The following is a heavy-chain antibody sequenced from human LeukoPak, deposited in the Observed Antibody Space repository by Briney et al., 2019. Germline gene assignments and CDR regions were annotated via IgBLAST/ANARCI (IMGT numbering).Heavy chain of an antibody. J-gene: IGHJ3*02. CDR1: GYSISSGYY. D-gene: IGHD3-22*01. Sequence: SETLSLTCTVPGYSISSGYYWGWIRQPPGKGLEWIGSIYHSGSTYYNPSLKSRVTMSLDTSKNQFSLKLSSVTAADTAVYYCARDGPYYYDSSGYYDAFGIWGQGTMVTVSS. V-gene: IGHV4-38-2*02. CDR2: IYHSGST. CDR3: ARDGPYYYDSSGYYDAFGI.